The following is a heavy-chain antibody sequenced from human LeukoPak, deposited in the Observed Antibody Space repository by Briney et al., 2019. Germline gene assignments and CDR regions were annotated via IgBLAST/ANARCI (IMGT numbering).Heavy chain of an antibody. D-gene: IGHD3-22*01. V-gene: IGHV1-2*02. CDR2: INPNSGGT. Sequence: ASVKVSCKASGYTFTGYYMHWVRQAPGQGLEWMGWINPNSGGTDYAQEFQGRVTMTRDTSISTAYMDLSRLRSDDTAVYYCARAKSSDATTMIVVDLGVYYFDYWGQGTLVTVSS. CDR1: GYTFTGYY. CDR3: ARAKSSDATTMIVVDLGVYYFDY. J-gene: IGHJ4*02.